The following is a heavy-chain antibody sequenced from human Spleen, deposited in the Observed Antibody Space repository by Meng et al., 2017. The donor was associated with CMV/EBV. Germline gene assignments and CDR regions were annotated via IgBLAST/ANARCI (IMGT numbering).Heavy chain of an antibody. J-gene: IGHJ4*02. D-gene: IGHD6-19*01. CDR3: ARTGYSSGWYSGEGFDY. Sequence: ISSGGYYWSWIRQHPGKGLEWIGYIYYSGSTYYNPSLKSRVTISVDTSKNQFSLKLSSVTAADTAVYYCARTGYSSGWYSGEGFDYWGQGTLVTVSS. CDR1: ISSGGYY. CDR2: IYYSGST. V-gene: IGHV4-31*02.